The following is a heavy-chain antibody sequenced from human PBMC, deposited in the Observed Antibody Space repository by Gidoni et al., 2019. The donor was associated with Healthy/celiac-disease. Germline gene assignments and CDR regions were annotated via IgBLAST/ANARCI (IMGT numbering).Heavy chain of an antibody. CDR2: IKQDGSEK. D-gene: IGHD4-17*01. CDR3: ARDRTVTTWTYFDY. V-gene: IGHV3-7*01. CDR1: GFTFSSYW. Sequence: EVQLVESGGGLVQPGGSLRLSCAASGFTFSSYWMSWVRQAPGKGLEWVANIKQDGSEKYYVDSVKGRFTISRDNAKNSLYLQMNSLRAEDTAVYYCARDRTVTTWTYFDYWGQGTLVTVSS. J-gene: IGHJ4*02.